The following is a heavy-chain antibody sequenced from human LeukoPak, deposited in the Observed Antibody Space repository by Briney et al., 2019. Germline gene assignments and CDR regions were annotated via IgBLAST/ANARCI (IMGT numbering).Heavy chain of an antibody. D-gene: IGHD2-2*01. Sequence: EDGETIYAQKFQGRVTMTEDTSTDTAYMELSSLRSEDTAVYYCATAVVPAAFDYYYGMDVWGQGTTVTVSS. CDR3: ATAVVPAAFDYYYGMDV. J-gene: IGHJ6*02. V-gene: IGHV1-24*01. CDR2: EDGET.